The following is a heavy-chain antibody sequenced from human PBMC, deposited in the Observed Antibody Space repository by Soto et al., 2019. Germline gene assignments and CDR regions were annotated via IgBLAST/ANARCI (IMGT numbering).Heavy chain of an antibody. V-gene: IGHV3-23*01. CDR2: ISGSGGST. D-gene: IGHD2-21*02. J-gene: IGHJ6*02. CDR3: AKSRAYCGGDCSHSYYYGMDV. Sequence: GGSLRLSCAASGFTFSSYAMSRVRQAPGKGLEWVSAISGSGGSTYYADSVKGRFTISRDNSKNTLYLQMNSLRAEDTAVYYCAKSRAYCGGDCSHSYYYGMDVWGQGTTVTVSS. CDR1: GFTFSSYA.